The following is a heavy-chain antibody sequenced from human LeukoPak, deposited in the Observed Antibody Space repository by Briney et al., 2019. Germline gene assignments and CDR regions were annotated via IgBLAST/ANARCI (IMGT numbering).Heavy chain of an antibody. J-gene: IGHJ4*02. CDR3: AKEIYGDFGY. V-gene: IGHV3-30*02. D-gene: IGHD4-17*01. CDR1: GFTFSSFG. Sequence: GGSLRLSCGASGFTFSSFGMHWVRQAPDKGLEWVSFVRFDGSNTYYSDSVRGRFTISRDNSKNTLYLQMNSLRGEDTAVYSCAKEIYGDFGYWGQGTLVTVSS. CDR2: VRFDGSNT.